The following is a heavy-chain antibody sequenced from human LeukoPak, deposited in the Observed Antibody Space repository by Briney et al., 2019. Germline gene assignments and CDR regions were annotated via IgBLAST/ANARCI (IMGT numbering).Heavy chain of an antibody. D-gene: IGHD1-26*01. V-gene: IGHV1-2*06. J-gene: IGHJ4*02. CDR1: GYTFTGYY. Sequence: ASVKVSCKASGYTFTGYYMHWVRQAPGQGLEWMGRINPNSGGTNYAQKFQGRVTMTRDTSTSTVYMELSSLRSEDTAVYYCARDSGGGSGELLPYYWGQGTLVTVSS. CDR3: ARDSGGGSGELLPYY. CDR2: INPNSGGT.